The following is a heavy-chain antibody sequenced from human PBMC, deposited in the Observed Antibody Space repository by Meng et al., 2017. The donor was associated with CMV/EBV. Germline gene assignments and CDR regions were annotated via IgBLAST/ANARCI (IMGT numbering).Heavy chain of an antibody. CDR1: GFTFSSYA. J-gene: IGHJ6*02. V-gene: IGHV3-23*01. CDR3: ARERVRNFVVAPGASRTAAPAGMDV. D-gene: IGHD2-2*01. Sequence: GGSLRLSCAASGFTFSSYAMSWVRQAPGKGLEWVSAISGSGGSTYYADSVKGRFIISRDNAKSTLYLQMNSLRAEDTAVYYCARERVRNFVVAPGASRTAAPAGMDVWGQGTAVTVSS. CDR2: ISGSGGST.